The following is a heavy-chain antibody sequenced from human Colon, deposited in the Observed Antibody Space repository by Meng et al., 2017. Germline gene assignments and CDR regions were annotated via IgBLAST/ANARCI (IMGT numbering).Heavy chain of an antibody. CDR1: GFKFDDYA. Sequence: GGSLRLSCAASGFKFDDYAMHWVRQAPGKGLEWVSGISWNSGNSGYADSVKGRFTISRDNAKNSLYLEMNSLGAEDTALYYCAKGRRLYYYDDSGYQDFWGQGTLVTVSS. J-gene: IGHJ4*02. CDR3: AKGRRLYYYDDSGYQDF. D-gene: IGHD3-22*01. CDR2: ISWNSGNS. V-gene: IGHV3-9*01.